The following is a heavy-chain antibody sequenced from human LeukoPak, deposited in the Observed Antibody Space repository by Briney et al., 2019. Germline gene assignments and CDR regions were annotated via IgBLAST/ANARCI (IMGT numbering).Heavy chain of an antibody. CDR2: IYYSGTT. J-gene: IGHJ4*02. CDR1: GDSISNSDYY. V-gene: IGHV4-39*01. CDR3: ATVNYSSRRPTVTFDF. Sequence: LETLSLTCSVSGDSISNSDYYWARIRQPPGKGLEWIGSIYYSGTTYYNPSVKSRVTISVDTSKNQCSLKLTSVTAADTAVYYCATVNYSSRRPTVTFDFWGQGTLVTVSS. D-gene: IGHD3-10*01.